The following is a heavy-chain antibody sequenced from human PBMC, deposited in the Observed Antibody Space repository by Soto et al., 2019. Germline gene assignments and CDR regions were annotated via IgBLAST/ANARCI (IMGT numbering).Heavy chain of an antibody. CDR3: ATTSLSSSWYKKGYYFDY. CDR2: IYYSGST. CDR1: GGSISSSSYY. D-gene: IGHD6-13*01. J-gene: IGHJ4*02. V-gene: IGHV4-39*01. Sequence: SETLSLTCTVSGGSISSSSYYWGWIRQPPGKGLEWIGSIYYSGSTYYNPSLKSRVTISVDTSKNQFSLKLSSVTAADTAVYYCATTSLSSSWYKKGYYFDYWGQGTLVTVSS.